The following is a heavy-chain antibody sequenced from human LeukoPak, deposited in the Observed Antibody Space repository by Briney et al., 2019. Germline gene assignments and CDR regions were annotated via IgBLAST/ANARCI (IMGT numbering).Heavy chain of an antibody. CDR3: ARLYRPRLLYYYYYMDV. CDR2: IYTSGST. V-gene: IGHV4-61*02. CDR1: GGSISSGSYY. D-gene: IGHD5/OR15-5a*01. J-gene: IGHJ6*03. Sequence: SQTLSLTCTVSGGSISSGSYYWSWIRQPAGKGLEWIVRIYTSGSTNYNPSRKSRVTISVDTAKNQFSLKLSAVTAEATAVYYSARLYRPRLLYYYYYMDVWGKGTTVTVSS.